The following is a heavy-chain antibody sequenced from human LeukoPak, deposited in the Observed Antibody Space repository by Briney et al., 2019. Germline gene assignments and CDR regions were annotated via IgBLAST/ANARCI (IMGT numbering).Heavy chain of an antibody. CDR3: ARGSVEYSSSSTAF. Sequence: SETLSLTCTVSGGSISSYYWSWIRQPPGKGLEWIGYIYHSGTTNYNPSLKSRVTISVDTSKSQFSLKLSSVTAADTAVYYCARGSVEYSSSSTAFWGQGTLVTVSS. D-gene: IGHD6-6*01. J-gene: IGHJ4*02. V-gene: IGHV4-59*12. CDR1: GGSISSYY. CDR2: IYHSGTT.